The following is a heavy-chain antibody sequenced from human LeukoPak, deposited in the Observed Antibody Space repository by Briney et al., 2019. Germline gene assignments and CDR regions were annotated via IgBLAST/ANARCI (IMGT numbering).Heavy chain of an antibody. CDR2: IKQDGSET. Sequence: PGGSLRLSCAASGFTFSSYWMTWVRQAPGKGLEWVANIKQDGSETYYVDSVKGRFTISRDHAKNSLYLQMNSLRAEDTAVYYCARDNIPRYSSGLDYFDYWGQGTLVTVSS. J-gene: IGHJ4*02. D-gene: IGHD6-19*01. V-gene: IGHV3-7*01. CDR3: ARDNIPRYSSGLDYFDY. CDR1: GFTFSSYW.